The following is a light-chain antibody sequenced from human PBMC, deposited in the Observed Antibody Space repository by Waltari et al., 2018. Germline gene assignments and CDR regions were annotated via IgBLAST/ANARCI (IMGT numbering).Light chain of an antibody. CDR1: SRDVASYTL. J-gene: IGLJ2*01. Sequence: QSALTQPASVSGSPGQSITLSCTGTSRDVASYTLVSWYQQYPGKAPRLVIYEVFKRPASVSSRFSGSKSGSTASLTISGVQAEDEATYYCSSYAGRSILIFGGGT. V-gene: IGLV2-23*02. CDR3: SSYAGRSILI. CDR2: EVF.